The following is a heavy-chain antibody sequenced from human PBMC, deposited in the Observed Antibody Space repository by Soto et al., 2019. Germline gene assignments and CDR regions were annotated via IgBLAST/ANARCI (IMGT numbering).Heavy chain of an antibody. J-gene: IGHJ4*02. D-gene: IGHD2-15*01. V-gene: IGHV3-23*01. CDR3: ARRVGKCNGGSCHSRF. CDR2: ISGGGSTT. CDR1: GFTFSDYS. Sequence: EVQLLESGGGLVQPGGSLRLSCAASGFTFSDYSMTWVRQAPGMGLEWVSTISGGGSTTYYADSVEGRFIISRDNSKNPVELQPDRPRAGDTAVNFWARRVGKCNGGSCHSRFRGQGSLVTVSS.